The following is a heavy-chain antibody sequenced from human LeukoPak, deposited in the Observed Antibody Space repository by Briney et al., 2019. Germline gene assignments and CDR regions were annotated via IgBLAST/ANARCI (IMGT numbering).Heavy chain of an antibody. CDR1: GGTFSMQA. J-gene: IGHJ4*02. CDR3: ARSPRGANYVDTRGYFPLTY. D-gene: IGHD3-22*01. V-gene: IGHV1-69*05. Sequence: SVSVSYKPSGGTFSMQAISGVRQAPGQGGEGMGGLLPFFKTPSYAQRFQGRVTITTDESRNTAYLDLNSLRSEDTAVYYCARSPRGANYVDTRGYFPLTYWGQGTLIPVSS. CDR2: LLPFFKTP.